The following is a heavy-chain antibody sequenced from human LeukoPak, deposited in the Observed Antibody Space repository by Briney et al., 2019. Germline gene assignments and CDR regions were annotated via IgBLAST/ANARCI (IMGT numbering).Heavy chain of an antibody. CDR3: ARYGYCSSTSCYVGGDY. Sequence: PGESLKISCKGSGYSFTSYWIGWVRQMPGKGLEWMGIIYPGDSDTRYSPSFQGQVTISADKSISTAYLQWSSLKAPDTAMYYCARYGYCSSTSCYVGGDYWGQGTLVTVSS. V-gene: IGHV5-51*01. CDR2: IYPGDSDT. D-gene: IGHD2-2*03. J-gene: IGHJ4*02. CDR1: GYSFTSYW.